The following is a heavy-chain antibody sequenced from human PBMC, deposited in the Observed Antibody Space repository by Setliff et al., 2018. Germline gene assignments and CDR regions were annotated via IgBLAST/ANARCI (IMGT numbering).Heavy chain of an antibody. Sequence: ASVKVSCKASGYTFSSYAVNWVRQAPGQGLEWMGWISTYNGKTNYAQKFQGRVTMTTDTSTSTAYMELRSLRSDDTDVYYCARDLWEYCGGDCYSGYWGQGTLVTVSS. V-gene: IGHV1-18*01. J-gene: IGHJ4*02. CDR3: ARDLWEYCGGDCYSGY. CDR1: GYTFSSYA. D-gene: IGHD2-21*02. CDR2: ISTYNGKT.